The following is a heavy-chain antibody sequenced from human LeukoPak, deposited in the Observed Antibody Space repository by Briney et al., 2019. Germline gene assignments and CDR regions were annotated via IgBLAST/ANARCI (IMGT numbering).Heavy chain of an antibody. Sequence: SETLPLTCTVSGGSISSYYWSWIRQPPGKGLEWIGYIYYSGSTNYNPSLKSRVTISVDTSKNQFSLKLSSVTAADTAVYYCTRGSGDVYFDYWGQGTLVTVSS. CDR3: TRGSGDVYFDY. J-gene: IGHJ4*02. V-gene: IGHV4-59*08. CDR1: GGSISSYY. CDR2: IYYSGST. D-gene: IGHD4-17*01.